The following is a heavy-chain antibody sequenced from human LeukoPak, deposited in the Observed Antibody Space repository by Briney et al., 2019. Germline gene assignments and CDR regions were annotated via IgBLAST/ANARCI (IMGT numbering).Heavy chain of an antibody. V-gene: IGHV4-59*08. D-gene: IGHD6-19*01. CDR1: GGXISGYY. CDR3: ARHGSGWSFDY. J-gene: IGHJ4*02. Sequence: SETLSLTCTVSGGXISGYYCSWIWQPPGKGLEWIGYISYSGSTNYNPSLKSRVSISVDTSKNQFSLNLNSVTAADTAVFYCARHGSGWSFDYWGQGTLVTVSS. CDR2: ISYSGST.